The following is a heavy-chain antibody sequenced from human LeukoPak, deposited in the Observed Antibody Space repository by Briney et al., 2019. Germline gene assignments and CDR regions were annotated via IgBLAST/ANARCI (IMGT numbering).Heavy chain of an antibody. Sequence: SETLSLTCTVSGGSFSSGSYYWSWIRQPPGKGLEWIGYIYYSGNTKYSSSLKSRVIMSVDTSKKQFSLKLTSVTAADTAVYYCARDSLAGYYDSSGYYRGGYYFDSWGQGTLVTVSS. V-gene: IGHV4-61*01. CDR1: GGSFSSGSYY. CDR3: ARDSLAGYYDSSGYYRGGYYFDS. J-gene: IGHJ4*02. D-gene: IGHD3-22*01. CDR2: IYYSGNT.